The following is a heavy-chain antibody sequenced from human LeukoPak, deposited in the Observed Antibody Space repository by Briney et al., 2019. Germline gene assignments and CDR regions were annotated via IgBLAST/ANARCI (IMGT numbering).Heavy chain of an antibody. V-gene: IGHV4-38-2*01. CDR3: VRAGYDSTWYQDN. Sequence: PSETLSLTCAVSGSSISSGSYWGWIRQPPGKGLEWIGSIYHSGSKYNPSLKSRVTMSVDTSKNQFSLNLSSVTAADTAVYYCVRAGYDSTWYQDNWGQGTLVTVSS. D-gene: IGHD6-13*01. CDR1: GSSISSGSY. J-gene: IGHJ4*02. CDR2: IYHSGS.